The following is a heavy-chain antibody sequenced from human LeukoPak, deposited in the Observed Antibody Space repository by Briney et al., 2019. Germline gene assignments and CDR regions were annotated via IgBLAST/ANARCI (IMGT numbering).Heavy chain of an antibody. Sequence: GASVKVSCKASGYTFTSYDIDWVRQATGQGLEWMGWMNPNSANTGYAQKFQGRVAITRITSISTTYMELSSLRFEDTAVYYCARGRERGSSSSFTDYWGQGTLVIVSS. CDR3: ARGRERGSSSSFTDY. V-gene: IGHV1-8*03. CDR2: MNPNSANT. CDR1: GYTFTSYD. J-gene: IGHJ4*02. D-gene: IGHD6-6*01.